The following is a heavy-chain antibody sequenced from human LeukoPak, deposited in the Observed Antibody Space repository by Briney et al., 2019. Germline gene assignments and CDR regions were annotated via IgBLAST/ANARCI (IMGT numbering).Heavy chain of an antibody. CDR1: GGTFSSYA. CDR3: ARKSIAVAGPFDY. D-gene: IGHD6-19*01. V-gene: IGHV1-69*13. CDR2: FIPIFGTA. J-gene: IGHJ4*02. Sequence: SVKVSCKASGGTFSSYAISWVRQAPGQGLEWMGGFIPIFGTANYAQKFQGRVTITADESTSTAYMELSSLRSEDTAVYYCARKSIAVAGPFDYWGQGTLVTVSS.